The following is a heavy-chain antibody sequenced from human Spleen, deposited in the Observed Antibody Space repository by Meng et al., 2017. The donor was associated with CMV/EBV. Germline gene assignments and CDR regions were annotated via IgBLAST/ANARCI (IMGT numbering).Heavy chain of an antibody. V-gene: IGHV3-53*01. CDR1: GFTVSSNY. CDR3: ARDMGYCSSTSCYYYYYGMDV. CDR2: IYSGGST. D-gene: IGHD2-2*01. J-gene: IGHJ6*02. Sequence: GESLKISCAASGFTVSSNYMSWVRQAPGKGLEWVSVIYSGGSTYYADSVKGRFTISRDNSKNTLYLQMNSLRAEDTSVYYCARDMGYCSSTSCYYYYYGMDVWGQGTTVTVSS.